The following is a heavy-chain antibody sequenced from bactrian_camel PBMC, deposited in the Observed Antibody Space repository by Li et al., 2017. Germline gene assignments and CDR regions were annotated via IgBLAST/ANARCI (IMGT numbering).Heavy chain of an antibody. Sequence: HVQLVESGGGSVQAGGSLRLSCVASEYNYILPCMGWFRQAPGKEREGVASISWNGDTIYTDSVMGRFVISLDNVKRNLYLQMDNLEPEDTAMYYCAADVGSMSGNCQPNYWGQGTQVTVS. V-gene: IGHV3S53*01. CDR2: ISWNGDT. CDR1: EYNYILPC. D-gene: IGHD8*01. J-gene: IGHJ4*01. CDR3: AADVGSMSGNCQPNY.